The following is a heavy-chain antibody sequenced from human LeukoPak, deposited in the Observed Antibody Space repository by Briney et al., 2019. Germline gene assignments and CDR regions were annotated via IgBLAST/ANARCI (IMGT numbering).Heavy chain of an antibody. CDR2: INHSGST. V-gene: IGHV4-34*01. J-gene: IGHJ4*02. CDR3: ARGYEDLGLKGKYGSSSGLCYFDY. Sequence: PSETLSLTCAVYGGSFSGYYWSWIRQPPGKGLEWIGEINHSGSTNYNPSLKSRVTISVDTSKNQFSLKLSSVTAADTAVYYCARGYEDLGLKGKYGSSSGLCYFDYWGQGTLVTVSS. CDR1: GGSFSGYY. D-gene: IGHD6-6*01.